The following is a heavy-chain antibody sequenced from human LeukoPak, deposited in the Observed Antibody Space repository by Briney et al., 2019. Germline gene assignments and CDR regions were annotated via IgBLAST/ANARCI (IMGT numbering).Heavy chain of an antibody. CDR1: GGSISSYY. D-gene: IGHD1/OR15-1a*01. J-gene: IGHJ3*02. Sequence: PSETLSLTCTVSGGSISSYYWSWIRQPPGKGLEWIGYIYYSGSTNYNPSLKSRVTISVDTSKNQFSLKLSSVTAADTAVYYCARISDWDNDAFDIWGQGTMVTVSS. V-gene: IGHV4-59*01. CDR2: IYYSGST. CDR3: ARISDWDNDAFDI.